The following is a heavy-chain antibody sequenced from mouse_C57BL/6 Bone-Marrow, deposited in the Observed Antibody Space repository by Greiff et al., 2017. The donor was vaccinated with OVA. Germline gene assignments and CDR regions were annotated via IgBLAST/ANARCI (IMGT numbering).Heavy chain of an antibody. J-gene: IGHJ3*01. CDR1: GYTFTSYW. Sequence: QVQLQQPGAELVRPGSSVKLSCKASGYTFTSYWMHWVKQRPIQGLEWIGNIDPSDSETHYNQKFKDKATLTVDKSSSTAYMQRSSLTSEDSAVYYCARGYGNYLAWFAYWGQGTLVTVSA. CDR3: ARGYGNYLAWFAY. D-gene: IGHD2-10*02. V-gene: IGHV1-52*01. CDR2: IDPSDSET.